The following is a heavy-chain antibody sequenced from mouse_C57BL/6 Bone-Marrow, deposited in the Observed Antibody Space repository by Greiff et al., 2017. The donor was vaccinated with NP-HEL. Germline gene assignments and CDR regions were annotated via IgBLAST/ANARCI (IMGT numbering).Heavy chain of an antibody. CDR3: ARTYDYHYYAMDY. CDR1: GFTFSDYY. D-gene: IGHD2-4*01. V-gene: IGHV5-16*01. J-gene: IGHJ4*01. Sequence: EVMLVESEGGLVQPGSSMKLSCTASGFTFSDYYMAWVRQVPEKGLEWVANINYDGSSTYYLDSLKSRFIISRDNAKNILYLQMSSLKSEDTATYYCARTYDYHYYAMDYWGQGTSVTVSS. CDR2: INYDGSST.